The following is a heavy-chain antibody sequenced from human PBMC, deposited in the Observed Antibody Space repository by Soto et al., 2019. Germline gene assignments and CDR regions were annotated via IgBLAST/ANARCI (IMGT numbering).Heavy chain of an antibody. CDR1: GASFSYW. J-gene: IGHJ4*02. CDR3: AKHVTMSGTRGYDY. Sequence: QVQLQESGPGLLNPSGTLSLPCAVFGASFSYWMSWDRQPPGRGLGWMGEISQNGGTNYTPSLKSRVSISIDKSRNEISLKLTSVTAADTAVYYCAKHVTMSGTRGYDYWGQGSLVTVSS. D-gene: IGHD3-3*01. CDR2: ISQNGGT. V-gene: IGHV4-4*02.